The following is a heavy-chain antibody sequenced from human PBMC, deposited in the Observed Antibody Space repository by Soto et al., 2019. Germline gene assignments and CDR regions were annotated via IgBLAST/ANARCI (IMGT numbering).Heavy chain of an antibody. CDR1: GFTFSSYS. V-gene: IGHV3-21*01. J-gene: IGHJ4*02. D-gene: IGHD1-20*01. Sequence: PGGSLRLSCAASGFTFSSYSMNRVRQAPGKGLEWVSSISSSSSYIYYADSVKGRFTISRDNAKNSLYLQMNSLRAEDTAVYYCARDTITGTTNFDYWGQGTLVTVSS. CDR3: ARDTITGTTNFDY. CDR2: ISSSSSYI.